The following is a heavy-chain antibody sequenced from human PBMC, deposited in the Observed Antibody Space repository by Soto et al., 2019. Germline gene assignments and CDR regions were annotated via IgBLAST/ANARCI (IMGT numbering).Heavy chain of an antibody. CDR2: IRDKANSYTT. J-gene: IGHJ4*02. V-gene: IGHV3-72*01. Sequence: EVQLVESGGXLVQXXXSLRLSCAASGFTFSDHYMDWVRQAPGKGLEWVGRIRDKANSYTTEYVASVRGRFTLSRDDSKNSLFLQMNSLKTEDTAVYYCARVMSRDAYNLGYWGQGTSVTVSS. CDR3: ARVMSRDAYNLGY. D-gene: IGHD3-16*01. CDR1: GFTFSDHY.